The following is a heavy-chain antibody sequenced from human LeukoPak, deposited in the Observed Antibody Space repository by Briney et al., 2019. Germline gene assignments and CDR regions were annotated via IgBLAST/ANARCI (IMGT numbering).Heavy chain of an antibody. Sequence: GGSLRLSCAASGFTFSSYAMHWVRQAPGKGLEWVAVISYDGSNKYYADSVKGRFTISRDNSKNTLYLQMNSLRAGDTAVYYCARSDDYGDYVYLGRPLDYWGQGTLVTVSS. D-gene: IGHD4-17*01. CDR2: ISYDGSNK. CDR1: GFTFSSYA. CDR3: ARSDDYGDYVYLGRPLDY. V-gene: IGHV3-30*04. J-gene: IGHJ4*02.